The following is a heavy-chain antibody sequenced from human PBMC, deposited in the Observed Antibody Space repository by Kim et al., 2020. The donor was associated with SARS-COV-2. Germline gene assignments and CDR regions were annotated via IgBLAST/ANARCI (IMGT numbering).Heavy chain of an antibody. J-gene: IGHJ6*02. Sequence: GGSLKISCKGSRDTFISYYIAWVRQMPGKGLEWMGIIYPDDSATTYNPSFQGLVTISADQSISTDYLQLTSLKASDSAIYYCARPTSPYNFYGMDVWGQGTTVTVSS. D-gene: IGHD1-1*01. V-gene: IGHV5-51*01. CDR3: ARPTSPYNFYGMDV. CDR2: IYPDDSAT. CDR1: RDTFISYY.